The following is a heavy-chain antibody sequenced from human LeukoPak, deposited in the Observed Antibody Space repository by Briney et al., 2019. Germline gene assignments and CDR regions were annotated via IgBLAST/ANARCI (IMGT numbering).Heavy chain of an antibody. CDR3: ARDSHDILTGRRSDY. V-gene: IGHV3-66*01. J-gene: IGHJ4*02. D-gene: IGHD3-9*01. CDR1: GFTVSSNY. CDR2: IYSGGST. Sequence: GGSLRLSCAASGFTVSSNYMSWVRQAPGKGLEWVSVIYSGGSTYYADSVKGRFTISGDNSKSTLYLQMNSLRAEDTAVYYCARDSHDILTGRRSDYWGQGTLVTVSS.